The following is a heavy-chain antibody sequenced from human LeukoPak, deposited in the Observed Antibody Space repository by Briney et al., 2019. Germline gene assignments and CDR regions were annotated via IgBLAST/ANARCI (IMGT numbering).Heavy chain of an antibody. CDR2: FDPEDGET. CDR1: GYTLTELS. D-gene: IGHD6-19*01. Sequence: ASVKVSCKVSGYTLTELSMHWVRQAPGKGLEWMGGFDPEDGETIYAQKFQGRVTMTEDTSTDTAYMELSSLRSEDTAVYYCATDTAVAGTGSGWFDPWGQGTLVTVSS. CDR3: ATDTAVAGTGSGWFDP. V-gene: IGHV1-24*01. J-gene: IGHJ5*02.